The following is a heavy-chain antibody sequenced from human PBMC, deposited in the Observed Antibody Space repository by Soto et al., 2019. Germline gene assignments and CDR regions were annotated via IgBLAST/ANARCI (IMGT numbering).Heavy chain of an antibody. D-gene: IGHD6-6*01. CDR3: ARGSIAAYEGYYYGMDV. CDR1: GFTFSSYS. Sequence: GGSLRLSCAASGFTFSSYSMNWVRQAPGKGLEWVSYISSSSTIYYADSVKGRFTISRDNAKNSLYLQMNSLRDEDTAVYYCARGSIAAYEGYYYGMDVWGQGTTVTVSS. CDR2: ISSSSTI. V-gene: IGHV3-48*02. J-gene: IGHJ6*02.